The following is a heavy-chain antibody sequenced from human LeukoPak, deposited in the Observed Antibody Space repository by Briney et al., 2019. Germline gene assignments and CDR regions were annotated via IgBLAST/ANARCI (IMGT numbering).Heavy chain of an antibody. CDR1: GFTFSSYA. D-gene: IGHD6-19*01. J-gene: IGHJ4*02. Sequence: GGSLRLSCAASGFTFSSYAMSWVRQAPGKGLEWVSAISGSGGSTYYVDSVKGRSTISRDNSKNTLYLQMNSLRAEDTAVYYCAKDLPSSGWYLGYFDYWGQGTLVTVSS. CDR2: ISGSGGST. V-gene: IGHV3-23*01. CDR3: AKDLPSSGWYLGYFDY.